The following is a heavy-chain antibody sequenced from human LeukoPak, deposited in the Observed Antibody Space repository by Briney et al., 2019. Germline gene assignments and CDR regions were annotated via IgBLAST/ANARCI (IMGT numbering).Heavy chain of an antibody. V-gene: IGHV3-74*01. D-gene: IGHD2-21*01. CDR1: GFTFSSYW. CDR3: GKDCVSRLRYFDY. Sequence: GGSLRLSCAASGFTFSSYWMHWVRQAPGKGLVWVSRINTDGSSTSYADSVKGRFTISRDNAKNTLYLQMNSLRAEDTAVYYCGKDCVSRLRYFDYWGQGPLVTVSP. J-gene: IGHJ4*02. CDR2: INTDGSST.